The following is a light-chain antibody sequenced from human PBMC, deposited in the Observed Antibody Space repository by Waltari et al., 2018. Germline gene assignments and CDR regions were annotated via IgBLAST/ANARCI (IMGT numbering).Light chain of an antibody. V-gene: IGKV1-12*01. CDR1: QAISSR. J-gene: IGKJ1*01. CDR3: QQVNSFPRT. Sequence: DIQMTQSPSSVSASVGDRVTLTCRASQAISSRLAWYQQKPGKAPKLLIFDASSLHTGVPSRCSGSGSGTDFTRTIRSLQPEDFATYYCQQVNSFPRTFGQGTKVEVK. CDR2: DAS.